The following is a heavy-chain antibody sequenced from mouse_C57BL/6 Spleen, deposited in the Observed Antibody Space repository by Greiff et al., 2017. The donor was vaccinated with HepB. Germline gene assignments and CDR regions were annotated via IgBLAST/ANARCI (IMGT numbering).Heavy chain of an antibody. J-gene: IGHJ1*03. D-gene: IGHD1-1*01. Sequence: QVQLKESGAELVRPGTSVKMSCKASGYTFTNYWIGWAKQRPGHGLEWIGDIYPGGGYTNYNEKFKGKATLTADKSSSTAYMQFSSLTSEDSAIYYCARTPSTTVRYWYFDVWGTGTTVTVSS. V-gene: IGHV1-63*01. CDR2: IYPGGGYT. CDR3: ARTPSTTVRYWYFDV. CDR1: GYTFTNYW.